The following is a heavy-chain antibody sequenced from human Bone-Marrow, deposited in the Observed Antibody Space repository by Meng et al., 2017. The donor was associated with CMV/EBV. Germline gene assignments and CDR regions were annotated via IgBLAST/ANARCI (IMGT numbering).Heavy chain of an antibody. V-gene: IGHV3-7*01. CDR1: GSTFSRYW. CDR2: MNEDGSKK. J-gene: IGHJ4*02. Sequence: GESLKISCSASGSTFSRYWMSWVRQAPGKGLEWVANMNEDGSKKYYVDSVRGRFTISRDNAQNFLYLQINSLRAEDSAVYYCARAFLDSWGLGTLVTVSS. D-gene: IGHD2/OR15-2a*01. CDR3: ARAFLDS.